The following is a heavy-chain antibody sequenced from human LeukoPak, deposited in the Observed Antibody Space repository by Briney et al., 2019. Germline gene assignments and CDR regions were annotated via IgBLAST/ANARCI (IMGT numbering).Heavy chain of an antibody. CDR2: IYYSGST. CDR1: GGSISNSNYY. J-gene: IGHJ4*02. D-gene: IGHD6-13*01. CDR3: ARGIAAAGTGGDYFDY. Sequence: PSETLSLTCTVSGGSISNSNYYWGWIRQPPGKGLEWIGSIYYSGSTYYNPSLKSRVTISVDTSKNQFSLKLSSVTAADTAVYYCARGIAAAGTGGDYFDYWGQGTLVTVSS. V-gene: IGHV4-39*07.